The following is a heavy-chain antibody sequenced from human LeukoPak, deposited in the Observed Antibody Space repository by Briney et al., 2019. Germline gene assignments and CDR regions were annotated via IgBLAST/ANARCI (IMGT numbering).Heavy chain of an antibody. D-gene: IGHD3-10*01. CDR3: ATRESSMARTH. Sequence: GGSLRLSCAASGFIFSDYWMNWVRQVPGKGLVWVANINEVGTKEDYVDSVRGRFTISRDNTKNTLYLQMNSLRAEDTALYYCATRESSMARTHWGQGTLVTVSS. CDR2: INEVGTKE. V-gene: IGHV3-7*01. CDR1: GFIFSDYW. J-gene: IGHJ4*02.